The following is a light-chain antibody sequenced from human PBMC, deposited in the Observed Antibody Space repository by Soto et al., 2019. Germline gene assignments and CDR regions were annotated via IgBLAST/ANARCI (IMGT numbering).Light chain of an antibody. CDR2: GAS. V-gene: IGKV3-20*01. CDR3: QQYGCTPWT. J-gene: IGKJ1*01. CDR1: QSVSGRY. Sequence: EIVLTQSPGTLSLAPGERATLSCRASQSVSGRYLAWYQQKPGQAPRPLIYGASSRASGIPDRFSGSGSGTDFTLTISRLEPEDFAVYYCQQYGCTPWTFGQGTKVDIK.